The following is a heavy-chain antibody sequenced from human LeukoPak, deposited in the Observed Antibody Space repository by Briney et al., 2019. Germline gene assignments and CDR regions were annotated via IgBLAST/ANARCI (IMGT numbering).Heavy chain of an antibody. V-gene: IGHV1-2*02. D-gene: IGHD5-12*01. J-gene: IGHJ3*02. Sequence: ASVKVSCKASGYTFTGYYMHWVRQAPGQGLEWMGWINPNSGGTNYAQKFQGRVTMTRDTSIGTAYMELSRLRSDDTAVYYCARYIVATIRDDAFDIWGQGTMVTVSS. CDR1: GYTFTGYY. CDR3: ARYIVATIRDDAFDI. CDR2: INPNSGGT.